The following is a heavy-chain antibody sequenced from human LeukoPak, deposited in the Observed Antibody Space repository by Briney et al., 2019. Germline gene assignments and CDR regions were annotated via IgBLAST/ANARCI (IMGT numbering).Heavy chain of an antibody. D-gene: IGHD6-13*01. CDR2: ISGSGGST. CDR1: GFTFSSYA. J-gene: IGHJ4*02. V-gene: IGHV3-23*01. CDR3: AKVDGGTAAGANPPDY. Sequence: GGSLRLSCVASGFTFSSYAMSWVRQAPGKGLEWVSAISGSGGSTYYADSVKGRFTISRDNSKNTLYLQMNSLRAEDTAVYYCAKVDGGTAAGANPPDYWGQGTLVTVSS.